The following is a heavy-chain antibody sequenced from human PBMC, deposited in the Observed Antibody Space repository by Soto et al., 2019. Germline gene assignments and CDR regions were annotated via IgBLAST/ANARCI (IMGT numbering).Heavy chain of an antibody. D-gene: IGHD3-22*01. V-gene: IGHV1-18*01. Sequence: QVQLVQSGAEVKKPGASVKVSCKASGYPFTSYGISWVRQAPGQGLEWMGWISAYNGNTNSAQKLQGRVTMTTDTFTRSAYMELRSLRSDDTAVYYCARDVNYYDSSGYYADFDFWGQGTLVTVSS. CDR1: GYPFTSYG. J-gene: IGHJ4*02. CDR3: ARDVNYYDSSGYYADFDF. CDR2: ISAYNGNT.